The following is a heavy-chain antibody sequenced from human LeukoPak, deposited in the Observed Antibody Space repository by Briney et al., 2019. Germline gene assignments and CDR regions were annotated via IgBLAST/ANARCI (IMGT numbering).Heavy chain of an antibody. Sequence: PSETLSLTCTVAGGSISSYYWSWIRQPPGKGLEWIGYIYYSGSTNYNPSLKSRVTISVDTSKNQFSLKLSSVTAADTAVYYCARHPSYYDRIDYWGQGTLVTVSS. V-gene: IGHV4-59*08. D-gene: IGHD3-22*01. CDR2: IYYSGST. CDR1: GGSISSYY. CDR3: ARHPSYYDRIDY. J-gene: IGHJ4*02.